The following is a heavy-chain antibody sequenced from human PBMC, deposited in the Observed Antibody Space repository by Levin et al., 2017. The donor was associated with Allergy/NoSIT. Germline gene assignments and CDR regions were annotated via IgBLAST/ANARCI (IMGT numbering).Heavy chain of an antibody. D-gene: IGHD5-12*01. V-gene: IGHV3-30-3*01. Sequence: PGGSLRLSCAASGFSFSSYALYWVRQAPGKGLEWVAVISYGASNKYYADSVKGRFTISRDNSKNTLYLQMNSLRGGDTAVYYCARDGTASGIDYWGQGTLVTVSS. CDR3: ARDGTASGIDY. CDR1: GFSFSSYA. J-gene: IGHJ4*02. CDR2: ISYGASNK.